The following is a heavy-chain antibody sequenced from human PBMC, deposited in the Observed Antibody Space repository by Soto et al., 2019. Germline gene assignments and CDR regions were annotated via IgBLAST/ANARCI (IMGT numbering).Heavy chain of an antibody. CDR2: IYTTGST. CDR3: ARGIPVSGSFDY. D-gene: IGHD6-19*01. Sequence: QVQLQESGPRLVKPSQTLSLTYTVSGDSIGRGGYYWTWIRQHPGKGLEWIAYIYTTGSTYYNPSLKSRVGISVDTSKNQFSLKLSSVTAADTAVYYCARGIPVSGSFDYWGQGTLVTVSS. CDR1: GDSIGRGGYY. V-gene: IGHV4-31*03. J-gene: IGHJ4*02.